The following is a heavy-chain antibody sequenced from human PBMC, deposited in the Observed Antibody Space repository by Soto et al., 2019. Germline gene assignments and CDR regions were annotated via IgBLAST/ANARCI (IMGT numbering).Heavy chain of an antibody. Sequence: GGSLRLSCAASGFTFSSYWMSWVRQAPGKGLEWVANIKQDGSEKYYVDSVKGRFTISRDNAKNSLYLQMNSLRAEDTAVYYCARVHYELWSGYQTLQRMDVWGKGTTVTVSS. V-gene: IGHV3-7*01. CDR1: GFTFSSYW. D-gene: IGHD3-3*01. CDR3: ARVHYELWSGYQTLQRMDV. CDR2: IKQDGSEK. J-gene: IGHJ6*03.